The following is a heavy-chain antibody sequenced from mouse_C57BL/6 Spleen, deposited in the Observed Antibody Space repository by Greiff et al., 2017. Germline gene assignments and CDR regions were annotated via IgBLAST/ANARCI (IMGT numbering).Heavy chain of an antibody. J-gene: IGHJ2*01. V-gene: IGHV1-53*01. CDR3: ARSGYDYHYYFDY. CDR1: GYTFTSYW. Sequence: QVQLQQSGTELVKPGASVKLSCKASGYTFTSYWMHWVKQRPGQGLEWIGNINPSNGGTNYNEKFKSKATLTVDKSSSTAYMQLSSLTSEDSAVYYCARSGYDYHYYFDYWGQGTTLTVSS. D-gene: IGHD2-4*01. CDR2: INPSNGGT.